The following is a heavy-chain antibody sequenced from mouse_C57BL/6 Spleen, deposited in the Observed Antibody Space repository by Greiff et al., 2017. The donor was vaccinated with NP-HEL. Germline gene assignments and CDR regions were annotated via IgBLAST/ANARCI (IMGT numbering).Heavy chain of an antibody. CDR3: ARHDTTVVAPYWYFDV. CDR1: GFTFSSYT. J-gene: IGHJ1*03. Sequence: EVNVVESGGGLVKPGGSLKLSCAASGFTFSSYTMSWVRQTPEKRLEWVATISGGGGNTYYPDSVKGRFTISRDNAKNTLYLQMSSLRSEDTALYYCARHDTTVVAPYWYFDVWGTGTTVTVSS. D-gene: IGHD1-1*01. V-gene: IGHV5-9*01. CDR2: ISGGGGNT.